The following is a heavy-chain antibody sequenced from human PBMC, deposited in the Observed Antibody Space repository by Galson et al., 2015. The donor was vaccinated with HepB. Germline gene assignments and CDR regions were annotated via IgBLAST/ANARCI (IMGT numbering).Heavy chain of an antibody. CDR2: ISAYNGNT. CDR3: ARYDYVWGSHPL. J-gene: IGHJ4*02. D-gene: IGHD3-16*01. CDR1: GSTFTSYG. V-gene: IGHV1-18*04. Sequence: SVTVSCKASGSTFTSYGISWVRQAPGQGLEWMGWISAYNGNTNYAQKLQGRVTMTTDTSTSTAYMELRSLRSDDTAVYYCARYDYVWGSHPLWGQGTLVTVSS.